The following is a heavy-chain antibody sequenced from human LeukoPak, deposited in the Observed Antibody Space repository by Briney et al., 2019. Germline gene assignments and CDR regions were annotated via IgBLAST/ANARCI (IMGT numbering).Heavy chain of an antibody. CDR1: GFTFRLYA. D-gene: IGHD1-26*01. V-gene: IGHV3-23*01. Sequence: GGSLRLSCAASGFTFRLYALSWVRQVSGKGLEWVSGITGSGDNTYYADSVKGRFTISRDNSKNTLYLQMNSLRAEDTAVYYCAREVSGSYYFDYWGQGTLVTVSS. J-gene: IGHJ4*02. CDR3: AREVSGSYYFDY. CDR2: ITGSGDNT.